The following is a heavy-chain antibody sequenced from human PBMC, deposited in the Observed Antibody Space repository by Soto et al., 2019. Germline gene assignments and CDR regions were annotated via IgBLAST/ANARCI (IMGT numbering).Heavy chain of an antibody. CDR1: GFIFTSSS. V-gene: IGHV1-58*01. CDR2: ITVCTGNT. Sequence: GASVKVSCKASGFIFTSSSVQWVRQARGQRLELIGWITVCTGNTNYAQKFQERVTITRDMSTSTAYMELSNLRSEDTAVYYCAAGDSSGYYGGWGQGTQVTVAS. D-gene: IGHD3-22*01. J-gene: IGHJ4*02. CDR3: AAGDSSGYYGG.